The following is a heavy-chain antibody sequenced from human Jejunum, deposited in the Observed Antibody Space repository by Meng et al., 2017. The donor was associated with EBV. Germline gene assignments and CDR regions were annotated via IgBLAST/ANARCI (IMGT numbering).Heavy chain of an antibody. Sequence: QVQLVQSGAEVKKPGASVNLSCKASGYTFTNYPIHWVRQAPGQRPEWMGCINPGNGETEFSQKFQGRVTITRDTSATTAYMELTSLRSEDTAVYYCASRPGFNIGPFDYWGQGTLVTVSS. CDR2: INPGNGET. CDR1: GYTFTNYP. V-gene: IGHV1-3*01. CDR3: ASRPGFNIGPFDY. J-gene: IGHJ4*02. D-gene: IGHD3/OR15-3a*01.